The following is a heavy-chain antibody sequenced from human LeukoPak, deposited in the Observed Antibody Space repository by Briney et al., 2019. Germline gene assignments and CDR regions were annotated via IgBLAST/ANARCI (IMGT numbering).Heavy chain of an antibody. D-gene: IGHD4-17*01. CDR2: ISYDGSNK. CDR1: GFTFSSYG. V-gene: IGHV3-30*18. CDR3: AKAHRPDYGDYVLQPNWFDP. Sequence: GGSLRLSCAASGFTFSSYGMHWVRQAPGKGLEWVAVISYDGSNKYYADSVKGRFTISRDNSKNTLYLQMNSLRAEDTAVYYCAKAHRPDYGDYVLQPNWFDPWGQGTLVTVSS. J-gene: IGHJ5*02.